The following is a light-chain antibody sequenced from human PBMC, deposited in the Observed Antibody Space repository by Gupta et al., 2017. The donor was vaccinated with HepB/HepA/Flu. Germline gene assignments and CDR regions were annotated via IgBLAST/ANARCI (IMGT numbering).Light chain of an antibody. CDR2: WAS. Sequence: DIVMTQSPDSLTVSLGERPTINCKSSQSVLYSSNNKNYLAWYQQKPGQPPRLLIYWASTRESGVPDRFSGSGSGTDFTLTISSLQAEDVAVYYCQQYYSPLLFTFGPGTKVDIK. CDR3: QQYYSPLLFT. CDR1: QSVLYSSNNKNY. V-gene: IGKV4-1*01. J-gene: IGKJ3*01.